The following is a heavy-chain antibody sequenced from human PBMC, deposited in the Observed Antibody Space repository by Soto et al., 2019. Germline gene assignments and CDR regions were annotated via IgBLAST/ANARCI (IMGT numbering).Heavy chain of an antibody. V-gene: IGHV4-59*01. CDR2: IYYSGST. CDR3: ARDRWFDP. CDR1: GGSISNYY. J-gene: IGHJ5*02. Sequence: PSETLSLTCTVSGGSISNYYWSWIRQPPGKGLEWIGYIYYSGSTNYNPSLKSRVTISVDTSKNQFSLKLSSVTAADTAVYYCARDRWFDPWGQGTLVTSPQ.